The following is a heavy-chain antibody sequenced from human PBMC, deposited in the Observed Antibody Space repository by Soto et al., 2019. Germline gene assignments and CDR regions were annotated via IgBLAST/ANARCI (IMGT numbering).Heavy chain of an antibody. V-gene: IGHV4-39*01. J-gene: IGHJ5*02. D-gene: IGHD1-20*01. Sequence: SETLSLTCTVSGGSISSSSYYWGWIRQPPGKGLEWIGSIYYSGSTYYNPSLKSRVTISVDTSKNQFSLKLSSVTAADTAVYYCARTYNWKFSWFDPWGQGTLVTVSS. CDR1: GGSISSSSYY. CDR3: ARTYNWKFSWFDP. CDR2: IYYSGST.